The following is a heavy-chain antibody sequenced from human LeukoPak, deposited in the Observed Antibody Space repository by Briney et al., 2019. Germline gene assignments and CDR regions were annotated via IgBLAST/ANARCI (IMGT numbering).Heavy chain of an antibody. D-gene: IGHD3-22*01. Sequence: GGSLRLSCAASGFTFSSYAMSWVRQAPGKGLEWVSAISGSGGSTYYADSVKGRFTISRDNSKNTLYLQMNSLRAEDTAVYYCAKDPSMIVVVIEYFDYWGQGTLVTVSS. V-gene: IGHV3-23*01. CDR2: ISGSGGST. J-gene: IGHJ4*02. CDR3: AKDPSMIVVVIEYFDY. CDR1: GFTFSSYA.